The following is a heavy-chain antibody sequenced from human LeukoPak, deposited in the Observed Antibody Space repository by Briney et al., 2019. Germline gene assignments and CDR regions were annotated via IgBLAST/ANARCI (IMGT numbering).Heavy chain of an antibody. Sequence: GGSLSLSCAASGFTFTDFAMHWLRQAPGKGLEYVSTISSNGISPYYATSVKGRFTISRDDSTNTLYCQMCSLRADDTAVDYCLRAHSIHNYHYGIDVWGHGTTVTVSS. J-gene: IGHJ6*02. V-gene: IGHV3-64*01. CDR3: LRAHSIHNYHYGIDV. CDR1: GFTFTDFA. D-gene: IGHD3-3*01. CDR2: ISSNGISP.